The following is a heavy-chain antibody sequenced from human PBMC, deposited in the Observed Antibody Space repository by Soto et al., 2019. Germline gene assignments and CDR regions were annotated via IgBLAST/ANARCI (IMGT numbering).Heavy chain of an antibody. CDR3: AKSIGYDNLYYYHYGMDV. V-gene: IGHV3-30*18. J-gene: IGHJ6*02. Sequence: QVQLVESGGGVVQPGRSLRLSCAASGFTFSSYGMHWVRQAPGKGLEWVAVISYDESNKYYADTVKGRFTITRDNSKSTLYLQMNRLRADDTAVYYCAKSIGYDNLYYYHYGMDVWGQGNTVTVSS. D-gene: IGHD5-12*01. CDR1: GFTFSSYG. CDR2: ISYDESNK.